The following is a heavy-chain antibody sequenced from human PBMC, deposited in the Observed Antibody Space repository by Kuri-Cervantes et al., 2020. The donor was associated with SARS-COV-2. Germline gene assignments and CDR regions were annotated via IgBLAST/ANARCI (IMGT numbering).Heavy chain of an antibody. CDR3: AKPVVPAAILYYYYGMDA. V-gene: IGHV3-21*01. J-gene: IGHJ6*02. CDR2: ISSSSSYI. Sequence: GGSLRLSCEASGFTFSSYAMDWVRQAPGKGLEWVSSISSSSSYIYYADSVKGRFTISRDNSKNTLYLQMNSLRAEDTAVYYCAKPVVPAAILYYYYGMDAWGQGTTVTVSS. CDR1: GFTFSSYA. D-gene: IGHD2-2*02.